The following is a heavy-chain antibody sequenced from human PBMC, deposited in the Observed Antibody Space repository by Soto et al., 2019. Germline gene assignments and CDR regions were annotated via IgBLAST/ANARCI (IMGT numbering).Heavy chain of an antibody. CDR1: GGSISSYY. Sequence: QVQLQESGPGLVKPSETLSLTCSVSGGSISSYYWSWIRQPPGKGLEWIGYIYYSETTNYNPSLKSRVTIAIDTSKNQSSLKLSSVTAVDTAVYYCARIYGVGTNYYYVDVWGKGTTVTVSS. CDR2: IYYSETT. J-gene: IGHJ6*03. V-gene: IGHV4-59*08. D-gene: IGHD1-26*01. CDR3: ARIYGVGTNYYYVDV.